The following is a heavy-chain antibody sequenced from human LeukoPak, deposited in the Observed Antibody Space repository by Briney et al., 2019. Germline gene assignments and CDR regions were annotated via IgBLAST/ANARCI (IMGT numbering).Heavy chain of an antibody. CDR2: IYYSGST. Sequence: PSETLSLTCTVSGGSISSYYWSWIRQPPGKGLEWIGYIYYSGSTNYNPSLKSRVIISVDTSKNQFSLKLSFVTAADTAVYYCARGLGDYDYWGQGTLVTVSS. J-gene: IGHJ4*02. CDR3: ARGLGDYDY. D-gene: IGHD5-12*01. V-gene: IGHV4-59*01. CDR1: GGSISSYY.